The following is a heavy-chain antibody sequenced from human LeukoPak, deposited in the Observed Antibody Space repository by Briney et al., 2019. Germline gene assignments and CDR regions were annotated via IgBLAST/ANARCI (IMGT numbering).Heavy chain of an antibody. V-gene: IGHV1-18*01. CDR2: ISAYNGNT. CDR3: ARVWGYYYDSSGYSDFHY. J-gene: IGHJ4*02. Sequence: ASVKVSCKASGYTFTNYGSTWVRQAPGQGLEWMGWISAYNGNTNYAQKFQGRVTMTIDTSTSTAYMELRSLKSDDTAVYYCARVWGYYYDSSGYSDFHYWGQGTLVTVS. D-gene: IGHD3-22*01. CDR1: GYTFTNYG.